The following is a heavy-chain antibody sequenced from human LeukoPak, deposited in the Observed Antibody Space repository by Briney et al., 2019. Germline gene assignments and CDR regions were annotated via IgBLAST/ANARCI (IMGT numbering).Heavy chain of an antibody. CDR2: IIPIFETP. Sequence: SVKVSCKASGYTFTSYYMHWVRQAPGQGLEWMGGIIPIFETPNYAQKFQGRVTITADESTSTAYMELSSLRSEDTAVYYCARDPWYYHSSAGSRQKEFDYWGQGTLVTVSS. D-gene: IGHD3-22*01. V-gene: IGHV1-69*13. J-gene: IGHJ4*02. CDR3: ARDPWYYHSSAGSRQKEFDY. CDR1: GYTFTSYY.